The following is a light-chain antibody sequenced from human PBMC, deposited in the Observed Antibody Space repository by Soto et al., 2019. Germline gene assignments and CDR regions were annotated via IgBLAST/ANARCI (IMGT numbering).Light chain of an antibody. J-gene: IGKJ1*01. CDR3: QQYNNWWT. CDR1: QSVSSD. CDR2: GAS. V-gene: IGKV3-15*01. Sequence: EIVMTQSPDTLSVSPGDRAALSCRTSQSVSSDLAWYQQKPGQAPRLLIYGASTRATGISARFSGSGSGTEFTLTISSLQSEDFGVYYCQQYNNWWTFGQGTKVDI.